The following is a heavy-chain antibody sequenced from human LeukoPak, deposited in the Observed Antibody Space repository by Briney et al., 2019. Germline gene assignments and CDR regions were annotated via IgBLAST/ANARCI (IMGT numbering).Heavy chain of an antibody. CDR3: ARGVTLDH. J-gene: IGHJ4*02. D-gene: IGHD2-21*02. CDR1: GFTFSTYE. V-gene: IGHV3-48*03. Sequence: GGSLRLSCAASGFTFSTYEMNWVRQAPGKGLEWVSYISSGDNIMFYADSVKGRFIISRDNAKNSLYLQMNSLRAEDTAVYYCARGVTLDHWGQGTLVTVSS. CDR2: ISSGDNIM.